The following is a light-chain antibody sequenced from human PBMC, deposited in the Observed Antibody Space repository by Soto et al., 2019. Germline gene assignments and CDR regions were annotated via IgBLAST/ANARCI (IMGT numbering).Light chain of an antibody. CDR1: NDDIGGYSY. J-gene: IGLJ1*01. CDR2: EVN. CDR3: SSYSRSPNYV. V-gene: IGLV2-8*01. Sequence: QSALTQPPSASGSPGQSVTISCTGTNDDIGGYSYVSWYQRLPAEAPKLMIYEVNKRPSGIPDRFSGSKSGNTASLTVSGLQPEDEAEYFCSSYSRSPNYVFGSGTKLTVL.